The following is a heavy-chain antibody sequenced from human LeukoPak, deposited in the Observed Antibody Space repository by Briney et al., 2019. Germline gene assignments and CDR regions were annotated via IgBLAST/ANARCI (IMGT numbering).Heavy chain of an antibody. V-gene: IGHV3-7*01. CDR1: GFTFSNYG. D-gene: IGHD6-19*01. J-gene: IGHJ6*03. CDR3: ARASSGWYQYYYYYYMDV. CDR2: IKQDGSEK. Sequence: GGTLRLSCAASGFTFSNYGMSWVRQAPGKGLEWVANIKQDGSEKYYVDSVKGRFTISRDNAKNSLYLQMNSLRAEDTAVYYCARASSGWYQYYYYYYMDVWGKGTTVTVSS.